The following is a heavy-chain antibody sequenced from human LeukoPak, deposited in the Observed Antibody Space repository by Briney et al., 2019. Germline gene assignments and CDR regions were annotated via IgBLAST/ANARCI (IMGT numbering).Heavy chain of an antibody. V-gene: IGHV1-46*01. J-gene: IGHJ4*02. CDR2: INPSGGST. CDR1: GYTFTGYY. CDR3: ARSKRNFDY. Sequence: ASVKVSCKASGYTFTGYYMHWVRQAPGQGLEWVGVINPSGGSTTYAQRFQDRVTMTRDTSTSTVYMELSSLRSEDTAFYYCARSKRNFDYWGQGTLVTVSS.